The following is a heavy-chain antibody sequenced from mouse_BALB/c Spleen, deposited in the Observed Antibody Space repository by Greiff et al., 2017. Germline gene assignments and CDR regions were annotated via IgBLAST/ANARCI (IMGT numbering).Heavy chain of an antibody. CDR3: AIGDYAMDY. J-gene: IGHJ4*01. Sequence: EVMLVESGPGLVKPSQSLSLTCTVTGYSTTSDYAWNWIRQFPGNKLEWMGYISYSGSTSYNPSLKSRISITRDTSKNQFFLQLNSVTTEDTATYYCAIGDYAMDYWGQGTSVTVSS. CDR1: GYSTTSDYA. CDR2: ISYSGST. V-gene: IGHV3-2*02.